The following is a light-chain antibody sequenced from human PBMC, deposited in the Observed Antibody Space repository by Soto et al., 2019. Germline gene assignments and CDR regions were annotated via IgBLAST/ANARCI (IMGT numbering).Light chain of an antibody. CDR2: DAS. CDR1: ESLSSAY. J-gene: IGKJ5*01. Sequence: EVVVTQSPATLSVSPGERATLSCRASESLSSAYLAWYQQKPGKAPRLLIYDASNRATGIPARFSGSGSGTDFTITIRSLEPEDFAVYYCQQRSTWPTFGQGTRLEIK. V-gene: IGKV3-11*01. CDR3: QQRSTWPT.